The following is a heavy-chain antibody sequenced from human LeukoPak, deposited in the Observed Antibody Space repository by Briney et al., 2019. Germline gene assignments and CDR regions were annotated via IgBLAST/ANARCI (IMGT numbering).Heavy chain of an antibody. D-gene: IGHD3-22*01. Sequence: GGSLRLSCAASGFTFSSYGMHWVRQAPGKGLEWVAFIRYDGSNKYYADSVKGRFTISRDNSKNTLYLQMNSLRAEDTAVYYCAKPPSSGYSRTPWFDYWGQGTLVTVSS. V-gene: IGHV3-30*02. CDR3: AKPPSSGYSRTPWFDY. CDR1: GFTFSSYG. J-gene: IGHJ4*02. CDR2: IRYDGSNK.